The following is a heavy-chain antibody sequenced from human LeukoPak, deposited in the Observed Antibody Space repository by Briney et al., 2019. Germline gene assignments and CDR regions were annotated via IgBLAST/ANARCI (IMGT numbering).Heavy chain of an antibody. V-gene: IGHV4-61*02. CDR1: GGSISSGGYY. CDR3: ALGGNSDFWSGSTFTY. D-gene: IGHD3-3*01. Sequence: SETLSLTCTVSGGSISSGGYYWNWIRQPAGKGLEWIGRIKTSGNTNYNSSLKTRVTISIDTSKNHFSLKLTSVTAADTAVYFCALGGNSDFWSGSTFTYWGQGALVTVSS. CDR2: IKTSGNT. J-gene: IGHJ4*02.